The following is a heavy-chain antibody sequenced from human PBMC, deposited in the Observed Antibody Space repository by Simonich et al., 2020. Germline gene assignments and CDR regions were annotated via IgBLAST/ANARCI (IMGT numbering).Heavy chain of an antibody. CDR2: INPNRGGT. J-gene: IGHJ1*01. CDR1: GYTFTGCY. V-gene: IGHV1-2*02. Sequence: QVQLVQSGAEVKKPGASVKVSCKASGYTFTGCYMHWVRQAPGQGLEWVGWINPNRGGTNYAQKFQGRVTMTRDTSISTAYMELSRLRSDDTAVYYCARSHIAAAGTGYFQHWGQGTLVTVSS. CDR3: ARSHIAAAGTGYFQH. D-gene: IGHD6-13*01.